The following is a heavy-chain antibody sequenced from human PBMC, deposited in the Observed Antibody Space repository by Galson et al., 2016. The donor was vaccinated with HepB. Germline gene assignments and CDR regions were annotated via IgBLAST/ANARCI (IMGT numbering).Heavy chain of an antibody. CDR2: IIPRFGTT. CDR1: GGTLNSYA. Sequence: SVKVSCKASGGTLNSYAISWLRQAPGQGLEWMGGIIPRFGTTNYAQKFQGRVTITADESTSTAYMEVSSLRSEDTAVYYCARDYRFYDFLTRNNYYYYYGLDVWGQGTTVTVSS. V-gene: IGHV1-69*13. D-gene: IGHD3-9*01. CDR3: ARDYRFYDFLTRNNYYYYYGLDV. J-gene: IGHJ6*02.